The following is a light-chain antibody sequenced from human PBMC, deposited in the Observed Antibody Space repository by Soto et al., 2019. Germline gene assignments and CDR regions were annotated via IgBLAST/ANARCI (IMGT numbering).Light chain of an antibody. CDR1: QDISSS. J-gene: IGKJ2*01. CDR2: QAS. CDR3: EQYKRYSPYT. Sequence: DIQMTQSPSTLSASVGDRVTVTCLASQDISSSLAWYQQNPGQAPKLLMYQASTLGRGVPSRFSGSGSGTEVTATISSVQPDDFATYYCEQYKRYSPYTFGRGTKLEI. V-gene: IGKV1-5*03.